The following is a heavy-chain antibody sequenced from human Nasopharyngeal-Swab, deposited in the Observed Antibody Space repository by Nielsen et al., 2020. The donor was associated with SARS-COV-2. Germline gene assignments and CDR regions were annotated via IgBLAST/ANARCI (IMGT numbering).Heavy chain of an antibody. Sequence: GESLKIFCAASGFTFSSYSMNWVRQAPGKGLEWVSSISSSSSYIYYADSVKGRFTISRDNAKNSLYLQMNSLRAEDTAVYYCARDSGPEIWQWLAYYFDYWGQGTLVTVSS. CDR2: ISSSSSYI. CDR1: GFTFSSYS. D-gene: IGHD6-19*01. J-gene: IGHJ4*02. CDR3: ARDSGPEIWQWLAYYFDY. V-gene: IGHV3-21*01.